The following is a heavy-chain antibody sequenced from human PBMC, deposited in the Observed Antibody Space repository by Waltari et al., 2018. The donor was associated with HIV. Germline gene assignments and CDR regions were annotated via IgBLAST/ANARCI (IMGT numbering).Heavy chain of an antibody. CDR1: GYILTTYG. Sequence: VHLVSSGPAVNMPGASVRVSCKTTGYILTTYGVSWVRQAPGQGLEWLGWISGYNANTNYAQRLQGRVTLTTYTSTSTAYMELRSLRSDDTAVYYCARGLGGSYYYGVDVWGQGTTVTVS. CDR2: ISGYNANT. J-gene: IGHJ6*02. V-gene: IGHV1-18*01. CDR3: ARGLGGSYYYGVDV.